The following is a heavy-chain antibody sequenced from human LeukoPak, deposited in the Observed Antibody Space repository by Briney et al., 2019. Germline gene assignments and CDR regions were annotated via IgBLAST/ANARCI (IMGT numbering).Heavy chain of an antibody. J-gene: IGHJ5*02. CDR3: VRLYCGGVCSIDP. CDR2: TYYRSKWYN. V-gene: IGHV6-1*01. Sequence: SQTLSLTCAISGDSVSSNSAAWNWIRQSPSRGLEWLGRTYYRSKWYNDYAVSVKSRITINPDTSKNQFSLHLNSVTPEDMAVYYCVRLYCGGVCSIDPWGQGTLVTVSS. CDR1: GDSVSSNSAA. D-gene: IGHD2-21*02.